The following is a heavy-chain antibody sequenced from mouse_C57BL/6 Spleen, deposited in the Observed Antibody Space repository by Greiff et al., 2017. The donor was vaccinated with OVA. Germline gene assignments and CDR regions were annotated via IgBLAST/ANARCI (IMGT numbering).Heavy chain of an antibody. CDR2: ISDGGSYT. CDR3: ASLPGSYFDY. CDR1: GFTFSSYA. V-gene: IGHV5-4*01. J-gene: IGHJ2*01. Sequence: EVQLVESGGGLVKPGGSLKLSCAASGFTFSSYAMSWVRQTPEKRLEWVATISDGGSYTYYPANVKGRFTISRDNAKNNLYLQMSHLKSEDTAMYYCASLPGSYFDYWGKGTTLTVSS.